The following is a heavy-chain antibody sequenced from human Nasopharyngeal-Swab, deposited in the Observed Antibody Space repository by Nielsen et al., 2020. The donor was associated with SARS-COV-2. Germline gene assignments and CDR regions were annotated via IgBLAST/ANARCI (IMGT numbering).Heavy chain of an antibody. V-gene: IGHV3-7*03. D-gene: IGHD3-22*01. CDR1: GFIFSTYW. Sequence: GESLKISCAASGFIFSTYWMTWVRQAPGKGLEWVANIDKDGGEKSYVDSVKGRFTISRDNAKTSIYLQMNSLRAADTAVYYCVRDLNYYDRPWGQGTLVTVSS. CDR3: VRDLNYYDRP. J-gene: IGHJ5*02. CDR2: IDKDGGEK.